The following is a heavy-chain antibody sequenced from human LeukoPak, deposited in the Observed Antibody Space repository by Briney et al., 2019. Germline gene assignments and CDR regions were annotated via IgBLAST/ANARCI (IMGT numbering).Heavy chain of an antibody. Sequence: SGTLSLTCAVSGGSISSSNWWSWVRQPPGKGLEWIGEIYHSGSTNYNPSLKSRVTISVDKSKNQFSLKLSSVTAADTAVYYCARDDYGGNPGRGDWFDPWGQGTLVTVSS. V-gene: IGHV4-4*02. J-gene: IGHJ5*02. CDR2: IYHSGST. D-gene: IGHD4-23*01. CDR1: GGSISSSNW. CDR3: ARDDYGGNPGRGDWFDP.